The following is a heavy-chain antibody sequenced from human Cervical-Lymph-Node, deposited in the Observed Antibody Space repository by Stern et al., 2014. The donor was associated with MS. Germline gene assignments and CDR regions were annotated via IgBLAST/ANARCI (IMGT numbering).Heavy chain of an antibody. D-gene: IGHD2-15*01. CDR1: GYTFTSYY. CDR3: AREKRDCSGGSCYSRDDY. Sequence: VQLVHSGAEVKKPGASVKVSCKASGYTFTSYYMRWVRQAPGQGLEWMGIINPRGGTTNHAQKVQGRVTMTRDPSPSTVYMELSSLRSEDTAVYYCAREKRDCSGGSCYSRDDYWGQGTLVTVSS. J-gene: IGHJ4*02. CDR2: INPRGGTT. V-gene: IGHV1-46*03.